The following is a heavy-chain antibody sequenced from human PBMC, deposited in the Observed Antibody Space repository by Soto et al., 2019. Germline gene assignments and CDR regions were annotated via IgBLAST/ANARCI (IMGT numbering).Heavy chain of an antibody. D-gene: IGHD3-16*01. Sequence: QVQLQESGPGLVKPSQTLSLICTVSGGSISSGDYYWSWMRQPPGKGLEWIAYVYYTGSTYYIPSLMSQVTISVDPSQNQFSLKLSSVTAADPAVYYCARGLLSGDAFDFWGQGTLVTLSS. J-gene: IGHJ4*02. CDR2: VYYTGST. CDR3: ARGLLSGDAFDF. V-gene: IGHV4-30-4*01. CDR1: GGSISSGDYY.